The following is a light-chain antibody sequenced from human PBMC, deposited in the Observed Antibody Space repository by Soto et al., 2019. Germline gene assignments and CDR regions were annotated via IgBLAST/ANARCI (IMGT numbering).Light chain of an antibody. J-gene: IGKJ3*01. CDR3: QQYYSTFPFT. Sequence: DIVMTQSPDSLAVSLGERATINCKSSQSVLSTYNNKNYLGWYQQKPGQPPKLLIYWASIRESGVPDRFSGSWSGIDFTLTISSLQAEDVVVYYCQQYYSTFPFTFGPGTKVDIK. V-gene: IGKV4-1*01. CDR1: QSVLSTYNNKNY. CDR2: WAS.